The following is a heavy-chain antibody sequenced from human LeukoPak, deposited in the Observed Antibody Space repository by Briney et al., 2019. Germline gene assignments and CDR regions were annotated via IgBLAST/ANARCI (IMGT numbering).Heavy chain of an antibody. J-gene: IGHJ5*01. V-gene: IGHV3-30*02. D-gene: IGHD5-24*01. CDR2: MRYDGSNK. CDR1: GFTFGDYD. Sequence: GGSLRLSCAASGFTFGDYDMHWVRQAPGKGLEWVAFMRYDGSNKFYADSAKGRFTISRDNSKNTLYLQMSSLRAEDTAVFYCAKDLGTPGYNFDCLGQGTLVTVSS. CDR3: AKDLGTPGYNFDC.